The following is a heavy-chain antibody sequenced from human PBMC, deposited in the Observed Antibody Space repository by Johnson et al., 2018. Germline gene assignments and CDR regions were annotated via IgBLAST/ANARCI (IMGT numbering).Heavy chain of an antibody. D-gene: IGHD3-22*01. CDR2: ISSSSSTI. J-gene: IGHJ3*02. CDR3: WNNYYESPSVVDAFGI. V-gene: IGHV3-21*05. CDR1: EFTFSSYS. Sequence: VQLVQSGGGLVKPGGSLRLSCAASEFTFSSYSMNWVRQAPGKGLEWVSYISSSSSTIYYADSVKGRFTISRDNSKNTRYLQMNSRRAEDTAVDYCWNNYYESPSVVDAFGIWGQGTMVTVSS.